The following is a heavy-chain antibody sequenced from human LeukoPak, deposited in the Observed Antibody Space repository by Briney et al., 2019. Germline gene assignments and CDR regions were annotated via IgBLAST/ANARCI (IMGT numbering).Heavy chain of an antibody. CDR1: GFTFSSYS. CDR3: ATRIKTMVRGEVPDYYYMDV. D-gene: IGHD3-10*01. Sequence: PGGSLRLSCAASGFTFSSYSMNWVRQAPGKGLEGVSSISSSSSYIYYADSVKGRFTISRDNAKNSLYLQMNSLRAEDTAVYYCATRIKTMVRGEVPDYYYMDVWGKGTTVTVSS. V-gene: IGHV3-21*01. J-gene: IGHJ6*03. CDR2: ISSSSSYI.